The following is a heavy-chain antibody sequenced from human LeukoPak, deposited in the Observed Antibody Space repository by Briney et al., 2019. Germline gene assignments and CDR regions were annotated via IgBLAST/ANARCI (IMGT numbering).Heavy chain of an antibody. CDR1: GFTFSSYE. V-gene: IGHV3-48*03. CDR3: ARDSESGWSDY. D-gene: IGHD6-19*01. CDR2: ISSSGSTI. Sequence: GGSLRLSCAASGFTFSSYEMNWVRQAPRKGLAWVSYISSSGSTIYYADSVKGRFTISRDNAKNSLYLQMNSLRAEDTAVYYCARDSESGWSDYWGQGTLVTVSS. J-gene: IGHJ4*02.